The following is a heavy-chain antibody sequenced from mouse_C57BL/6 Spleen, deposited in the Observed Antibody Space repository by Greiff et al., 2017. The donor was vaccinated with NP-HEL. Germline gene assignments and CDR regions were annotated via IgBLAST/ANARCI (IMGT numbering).Heavy chain of an antibody. Sequence: EVKLVESGGGLVQPGGSLSLSCAASGFTFTDYYMSWVRQPPGKALEWLGFIRNKANGYTTEYSASVKGRFTISRDNSQSILYLQMNALRAEDSATYYCARYPLTTVRWYFDVWGTGTTVTVSS. J-gene: IGHJ1*03. V-gene: IGHV7-3*01. CDR3: ARYPLTTVRWYFDV. CDR1: GFTFTDYY. D-gene: IGHD1-1*01. CDR2: IRNKANGYTT.